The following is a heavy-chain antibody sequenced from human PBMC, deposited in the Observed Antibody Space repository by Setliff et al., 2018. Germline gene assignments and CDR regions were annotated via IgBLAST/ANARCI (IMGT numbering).Heavy chain of an antibody. J-gene: IGHJ6*03. CDR2: ISSSSSYI. V-gene: IGHV3-21*01. CDR1: GFTFSSYS. Sequence: GGSLRLSCAASGFTFSSYSMNWVRQAPGKGLEWVSSISSSSSYIYYADSVKGRFTISRDNAKNSLYLQMNSLRAEDTAVYYCARDPGYGSGIYYYYCYYMDVWGKGTTVTVSS. CDR3: ARDPGYGSGIYYYYCYYMDV. D-gene: IGHD3-10*01.